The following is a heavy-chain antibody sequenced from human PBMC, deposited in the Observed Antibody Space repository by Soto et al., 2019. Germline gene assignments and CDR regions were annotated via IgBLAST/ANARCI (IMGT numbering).Heavy chain of an antibody. CDR2: ISSSGGST. CDR1: GFTFSSYA. D-gene: IGHD6-19*01. CDR3: VRVGRSSAWYYFDS. J-gene: IGHJ4*02. V-gene: IGHV3-23*01. Sequence: PGGSLRLSCAASGFTFSSYAMTWVRQAPGKGLEWVSAISSSGGSTFYADSVKGRFTISRDNSENTLYLQMNSLIAEDTAVYYCVRVGRSSAWYYFDSWGQGTLVTVSS.